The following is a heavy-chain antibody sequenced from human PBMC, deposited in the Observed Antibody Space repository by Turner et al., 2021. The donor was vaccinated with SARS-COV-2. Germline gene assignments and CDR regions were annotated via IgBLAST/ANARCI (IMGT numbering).Heavy chain of an antibody. CDR2: INHSGST. CDR3: ASGDVDIVAIPNSGDAFDI. CDR1: DGSFSGYY. Sequence: QVQLQQCGAGLLTPSESLSLTCAVYDGSFSGYYWSWIRQPPGKGLEWRGEINHSGSTNYNPSLKSRVTISVDTSKNQFSLKLSSVTAADTAVYYCASGDVDIVAIPNSGDAFDIWGQGTMVTVSS. D-gene: IGHD5-12*01. V-gene: IGHV4-34*01. J-gene: IGHJ3*02.